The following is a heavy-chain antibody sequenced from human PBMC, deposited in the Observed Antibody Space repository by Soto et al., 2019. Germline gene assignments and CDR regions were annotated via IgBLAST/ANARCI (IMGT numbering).Heavy chain of an antibody. CDR3: AKDKVEYSSWYAPFDY. CDR2: ISGSGGST. V-gene: IGHV3-23*01. D-gene: IGHD6-13*01. CDR1: GFTFSNYG. J-gene: IGHJ4*02. Sequence: PGGSLRLSCPASGFTFSNYGMSWVRQAPGKGLEWVSSISGSGGSTYYADSVKGRFTVSRDNSKNTLYLQMNSLRAEDTAVYYCAKDKVEYSSWYAPFDYWGQGTLVTVSS.